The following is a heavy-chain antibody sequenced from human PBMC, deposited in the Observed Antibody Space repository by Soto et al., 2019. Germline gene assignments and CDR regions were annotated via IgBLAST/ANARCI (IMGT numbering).Heavy chain of an antibody. CDR1: GGSISSYY. Sequence: PSETLSLTCTVSGGSISSYYWSWIRQPPGKGLEWIGYIYYSGSTNYNPSLKSRVTISVDTSKNQFSLKLSPVTAADTAVYYCARWNEHAPDYWGQGTLVTVSS. CDR2: IYYSGST. J-gene: IGHJ4*02. CDR3: ARWNEHAPDY. V-gene: IGHV4-59*01. D-gene: IGHD1-1*01.